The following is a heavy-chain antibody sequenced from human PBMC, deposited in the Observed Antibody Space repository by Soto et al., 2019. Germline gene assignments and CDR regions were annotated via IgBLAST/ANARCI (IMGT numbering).Heavy chain of an antibody. CDR3: ARARSCYYDSSGYFLDY. CDR1: GGTFSRYT. D-gene: IGHD3-22*01. J-gene: IGHJ4*02. Sequence: GASVKVSCKASGGTFSRYTISWVRQAPGQGLEWMGRIIPILGIANYAQKFQGRVTITADKSTSTAYMELSSLRSEDTAVYYCARARSCYYDSSGYFLDYWCPRPLLTVS. CDR2: IIPILGIA. V-gene: IGHV1-69*02.